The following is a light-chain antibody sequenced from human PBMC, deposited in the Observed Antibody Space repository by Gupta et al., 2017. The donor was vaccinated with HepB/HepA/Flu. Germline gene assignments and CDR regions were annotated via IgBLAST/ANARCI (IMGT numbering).Light chain of an antibody. V-gene: IGKV1-39*01. Sequence: DIQMTQSPSSLSASVGDRVTITCRASQSISSYLNWYQQKPGKAPKLLIYAASSLQSGVPSRFSGSGSGTDFTLTISSRQLEDFATYYCQQSDSTPSGTFGQGTRLEIK. CDR3: QQSDSTPSGT. CDR1: QSISSY. J-gene: IGKJ5*01. CDR2: AAS.